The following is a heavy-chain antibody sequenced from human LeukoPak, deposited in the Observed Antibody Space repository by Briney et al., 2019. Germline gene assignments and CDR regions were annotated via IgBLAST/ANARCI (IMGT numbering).Heavy chain of an antibody. D-gene: IGHD3-10*02. V-gene: IGHV3-48*04. CDR2: ISSSGSTI. CDR3: AELGITMIGGV. CDR1: GFTFSSYS. Sequence: GVSLRLSCAASGFTFSSYSMNWVRQAPGKGLEWVSYISSSGSTIYYADSVKGRFTISRDNAKNSLYLQMNSLRAEDTAVYYCAELGITMIGGVWGKGTTVTISS. J-gene: IGHJ6*04.